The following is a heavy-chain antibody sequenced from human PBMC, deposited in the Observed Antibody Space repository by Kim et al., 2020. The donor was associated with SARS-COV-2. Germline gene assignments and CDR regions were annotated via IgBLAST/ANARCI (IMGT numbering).Heavy chain of an antibody. J-gene: IGHJ1*01. V-gene: IGHV3-23*01. D-gene: IGHD3-10*01. Sequence: GGSLRLSCAASGITSGNQGRTWVRQAPGKRLEWVSSISGEDGTTYYADSVRCRSTISRDNSKNTVYLQLSNMRAEDTATYYCLDYHGSGSHGFYWGQCAL. CDR3: LDYHGSGSHGFY. CDR2: ISGEDGTT. CDR1: GITSGNQG.